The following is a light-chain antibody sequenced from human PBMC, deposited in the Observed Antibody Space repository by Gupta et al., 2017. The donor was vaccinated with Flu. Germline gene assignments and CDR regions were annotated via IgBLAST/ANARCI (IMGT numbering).Light chain of an antibody. CDR1: STDVGGSNR. V-gene: IGLV2-11*01. Sequence: SAPTQPRSVSGSPGQSVTISCTGSSTDVGGSNRVSWYQQRPGKAPKLLLYDVTERPSGVPDRFSGSKSGNTASLTISGLQADDEAGYYCSSYAGRVTWVFGTGTTVTVL. CDR2: DVT. J-gene: IGLJ1*01. CDR3: SSYAGRVTWV.